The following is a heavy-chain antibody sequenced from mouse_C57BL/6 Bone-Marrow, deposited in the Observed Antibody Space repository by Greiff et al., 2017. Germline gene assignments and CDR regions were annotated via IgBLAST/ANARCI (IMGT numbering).Heavy chain of an antibody. CDR2: IYPGSGST. D-gene: IGHD2-5*01. V-gene: IGHV1-55*01. CDR3: ARPYYSNYWYFDV. J-gene: IGHJ1*03. CDR1: GYTFTSYW. Sequence: VQLQQSGAELVKPGASVKMSCKASGYTFTSYWLTWVKQRPGQGLEWIGDIYPGSGSTNYNEKLKSKATLTVDTSSSTAYMQLSSLTSEDSAVYYCARPYYSNYWYFDVWGTVTTVTVSS.